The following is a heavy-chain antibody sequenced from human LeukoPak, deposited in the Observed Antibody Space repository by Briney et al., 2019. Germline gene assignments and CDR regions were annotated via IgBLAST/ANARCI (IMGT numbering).Heavy chain of an antibody. CDR3: ATSRGQVLDF. D-gene: IGHD3-10*01. Sequence: SSVKVSCKASGGTSTNYAIDWVRQAPGQGLEWMGRIIPVLDIRNNAQKFQGRVTFTADTSTSTTYLELSSLKFDDTAVYYCATSRGQVLDFWGLGTLVTVSS. CDR2: IIPVLDIR. J-gene: IGHJ4*02. V-gene: IGHV1-69*04. CDR1: GGTSTNYA.